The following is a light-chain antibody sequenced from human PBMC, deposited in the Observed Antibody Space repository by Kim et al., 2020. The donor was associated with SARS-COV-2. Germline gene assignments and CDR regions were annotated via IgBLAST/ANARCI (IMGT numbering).Light chain of an antibody. CDR3: QQYGSSPQT. Sequence: SPGERATFSCRASQSVSGSYSAWYQQKPVQAPRLLIYDASTRATGIPDRFSGSGSGTDFTLTISRLEPEDFAVYYCQQYGSSPQTFGQGTKVDIK. V-gene: IGKV3-20*01. J-gene: IGKJ1*01. CDR1: QSVSGSY. CDR2: DAS.